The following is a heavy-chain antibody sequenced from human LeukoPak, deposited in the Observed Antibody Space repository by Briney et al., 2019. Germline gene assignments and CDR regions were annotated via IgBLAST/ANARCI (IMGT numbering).Heavy chain of an antibody. V-gene: IGHV5-51*01. CDR1: GYSLNRYW. J-gene: IGHJ4*02. D-gene: IGHD3-22*01. CDR3: ARQGYYDSSVDY. CDR2: IYPGDSDT. Sequence: GESLKISRNGPGYSLNRYWLGRVRQSPGKGPEWVGIIYPGDSDTRYSPSFQGQVTISADKSISTAYLQWSSLKASDTAMYYCARQGYYDSSVDYWGQGTLVTVSS.